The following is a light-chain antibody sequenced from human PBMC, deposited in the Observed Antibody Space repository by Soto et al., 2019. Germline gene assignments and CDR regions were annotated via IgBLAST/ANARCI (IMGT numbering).Light chain of an antibody. Sequence: QSALTQPPSASGSPGQSVTISCTGTSSDVGGYNYVSWYQQHPGKAPKLMIYEVNKRPSGVSDRFSGSKSGNSASLTVSGLQTEDEADYYCSSYAGKINLGVFGGGTKLTVL. CDR2: EVN. J-gene: IGLJ2*01. CDR1: SSDVGGYNY. CDR3: SSYAGKINLGV. V-gene: IGLV2-8*01.